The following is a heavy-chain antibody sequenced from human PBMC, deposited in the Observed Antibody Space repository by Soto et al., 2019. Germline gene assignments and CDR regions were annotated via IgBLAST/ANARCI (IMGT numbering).Heavy chain of an antibody. CDR2: ISAYNGNT. D-gene: IGHD3-22*01. CDR3: ARHSMEAPDETLDY. J-gene: IGHJ4*02. CDR1: GYTFTSYG. V-gene: IGHV1-18*01. Sequence: ASVKVSCKASGYTFTSYGISWVRQAPGQGLEWMGWISAYNGNTNYAQKLQGRVTMTTDTSTSTAYMEMRSLRSDDTAVYYCARHSMEAPDETLDYWGQGTLVTVSS.